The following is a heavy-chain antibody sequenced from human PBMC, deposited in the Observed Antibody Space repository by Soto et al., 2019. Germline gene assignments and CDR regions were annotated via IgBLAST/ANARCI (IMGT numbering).Heavy chain of an antibody. J-gene: IGHJ4*01. CDR3: SRGTSIPAAGDY. CDR1: GYTFTNYG. D-gene: IGHD6-6*01. V-gene: IGHV1-18*01. CDR2: VSAYNGER. Sequence: QVQLVQSGAEVKKPGASVKVSCKASGYTFTNYGINWVRQAPGQGLEWLGWVSAYNGERRYAQRVQARVIMTTDTSTTTAYLALRTLRPDDTAVYYGSRGTSIPAAGDYWGQGTLVTVSS.